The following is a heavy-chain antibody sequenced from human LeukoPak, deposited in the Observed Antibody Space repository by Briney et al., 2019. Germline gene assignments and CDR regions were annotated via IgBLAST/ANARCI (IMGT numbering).Heavy chain of an antibody. Sequence: SQTLSLTCAISGDSVSSNSVAWNWVRQSPSRGLEWLGRTSYQSTWSDHFALSVKGRITITPDTSKNQFSLQLNSVTPEDTAVYYCARWVHSLARFDYWGQGTLVTVSS. CDR2: TSYQSTWSD. D-gene: IGHD4-11*01. CDR1: GDSVSSNSVA. J-gene: IGHJ4*02. V-gene: IGHV6-1*01. CDR3: ARWVHSLARFDY.